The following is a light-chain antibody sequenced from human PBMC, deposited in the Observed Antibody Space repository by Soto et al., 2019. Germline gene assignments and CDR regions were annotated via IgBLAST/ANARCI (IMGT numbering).Light chain of an antibody. CDR1: QSVSNW. J-gene: IGKJ2*01. CDR2: QAS. Sequence: DIQMTQSPSTLSASVGDRVTITCRASQSVSNWLAWYQQKPGKVPKLLIFQASTLETGVPSRFSGSGSGTEFTLSISGLQSDDFATYYCQHYDVYPYTFGQGTKLEIK. V-gene: IGKV1-5*03. CDR3: QHYDVYPYT.